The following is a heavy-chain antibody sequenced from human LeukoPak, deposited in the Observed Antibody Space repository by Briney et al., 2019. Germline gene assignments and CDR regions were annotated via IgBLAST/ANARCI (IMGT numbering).Heavy chain of an antibody. V-gene: IGHV3-30*02. CDR1: GFTFYAYG. CDR2: IQNDANAY. D-gene: IGHD2-2*01. CDR3: AASPAGGYCSRTTCPSDALNI. Sequence: GGSLRLSCAASGFTFYAYGMHWVRQAPGKGLEWVAFIQNDANAYFYADAVKGRFTISRDNSKSTLYLQMNSLRAEDTAVYYCAASPAGGYCSRTTCPSDALNIWGQGTLVTVSS. J-gene: IGHJ3*02.